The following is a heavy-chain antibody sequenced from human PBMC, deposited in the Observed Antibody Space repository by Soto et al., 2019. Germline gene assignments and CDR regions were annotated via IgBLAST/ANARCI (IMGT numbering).Heavy chain of an antibody. Sequence: GGSLRLSCAASGFTFSSYDMHWVRQATGKGLEWVSAIGTAGDTYYPGSVKGRFTISRENAKNSLYLQMNSLRAEDTAVYYCARSSSPTKRYYYYGMDVWGQGTTVTVSS. J-gene: IGHJ6*02. CDR2: IGTAGDT. V-gene: IGHV3-13*01. CDR3: ARSSSPTKRYYYYGMDV. D-gene: IGHD6-13*01. CDR1: GFTFSSYD.